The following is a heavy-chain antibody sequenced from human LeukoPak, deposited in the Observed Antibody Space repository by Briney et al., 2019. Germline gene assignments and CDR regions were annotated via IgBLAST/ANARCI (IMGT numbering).Heavy chain of an antibody. CDR1: GGTFSSYA. V-gene: IGHV1-69*13. J-gene: IGHJ4*02. CDR3: ARVGPIEMATIIGGFDY. D-gene: IGHD5-24*01. Sequence: ASVKVSCKASGGTFSSYANSWVRQAPGQGLEWMGGIIPIFGTANYAQKFQGRVTITADESTSTAYMELSSLRSEDTAVYYCARVGPIEMATIIGGFDYWGQGTLVTVSS. CDR2: IIPIFGTA.